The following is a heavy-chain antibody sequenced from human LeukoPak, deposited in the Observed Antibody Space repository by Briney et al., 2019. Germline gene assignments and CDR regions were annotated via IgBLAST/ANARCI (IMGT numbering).Heavy chain of an antibody. V-gene: IGHV4-61*05. D-gene: IGHD6-13*01. CDR3: ARRGYASSWSFDY. J-gene: IGHJ4*02. Sequence: SETLSLTCTVSGASISSNSYYWGWIRQPPGKGLEWIGYIYYSGGTKYNPSLKSRVTISVDTSKKQFSLKLSSVTAADTAVYYCARRGYASSWSFDYWGQGTLVTVSS. CDR1: GASISSNSYY. CDR2: IYYSGGT.